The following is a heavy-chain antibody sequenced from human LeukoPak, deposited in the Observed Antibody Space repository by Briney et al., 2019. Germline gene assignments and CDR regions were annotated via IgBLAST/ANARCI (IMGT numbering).Heavy chain of an antibody. V-gene: IGHV3-30*04. CDR2: ISFDGKIK. D-gene: IGHD1-14*01. CDR3: ARDFRTGAPDYFDY. Sequence: GGSLRLSCAASGFIFSNFPMHWVRQAPGKGLEWVAVISFDGKIKLYADSVKGRFTLSRDDSKNMLYLQMNSLRPEDTAVYHCARDFRTGAPDYFDYWGQGTLVTVSS. CDR1: GFIFSNFP. J-gene: IGHJ4*02.